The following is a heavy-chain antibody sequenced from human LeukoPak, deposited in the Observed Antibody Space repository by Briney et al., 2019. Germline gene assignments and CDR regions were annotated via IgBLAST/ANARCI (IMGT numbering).Heavy chain of an antibody. CDR1: GFTFSSYA. J-gene: IGHJ4*02. CDR3: AKENYDSTYYFDY. Sequence: PGGSIRLSCAASGFTFSSYAMSWVRQAPGKGLEWVSAISGSGGSTYYADSVKGRFTISRDNSKSTLYLQMNSLRAEDTAVYYCAKENYDSTYYFDYWGQGTLVTVSS. D-gene: IGHD3-22*01. CDR2: ISGSGGST. V-gene: IGHV3-23*01.